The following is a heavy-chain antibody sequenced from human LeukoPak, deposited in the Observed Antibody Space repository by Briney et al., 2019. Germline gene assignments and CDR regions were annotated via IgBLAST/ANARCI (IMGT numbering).Heavy chain of an antibody. V-gene: IGHV3-7*03. Sequence: PGGSLRLSCAVSGITSSSYWMTWVRQAPGKGLEWVANIKYDGSEKYYVDSVKGRFTISRDNAKNSLYLQMNSLRAEDTALYYCGRIRGDRHSSGWSDSFDIWGQGTMVTVSS. CDR1: GITSSSYW. CDR3: GRIRGDRHSSGWSDSFDI. CDR2: IKYDGSEK. D-gene: IGHD6-19*01. J-gene: IGHJ3*02.